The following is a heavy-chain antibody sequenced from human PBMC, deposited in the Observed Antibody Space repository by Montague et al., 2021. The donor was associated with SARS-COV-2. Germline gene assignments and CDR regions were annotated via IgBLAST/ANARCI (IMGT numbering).Heavy chain of an antibody. CDR3: ARVGWERRVGDYYFDY. Sequence: SETLSLTCTVSGGFISPYYWSWIRQPPGKGLEWIGNIYYTGSTNYNSSLKSRLTISVDTSENQFSLKVTSVTPADTAVYYCARVGWERRVGDYYFDYWGQGTLVTVSS. V-gene: IGHV4-59*01. D-gene: IGHD1-26*01. J-gene: IGHJ4*02. CDR1: GGFISPYY. CDR2: IYYTGST.